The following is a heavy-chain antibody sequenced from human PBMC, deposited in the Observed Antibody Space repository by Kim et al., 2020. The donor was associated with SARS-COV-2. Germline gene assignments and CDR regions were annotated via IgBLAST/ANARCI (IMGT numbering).Heavy chain of an antibody. Sequence: SETLSLTCAVYGGSFSGYYWSWIRQPPGKGLEWIGEINHSGSTNYNPSLKSRVTISVDTSKNQFSLKLSSVTAADTAVYYCARAHWGPFDYWGQGTLVTVSS. V-gene: IGHV4-34*01. CDR3: ARAHWGPFDY. CDR2: INHSGST. D-gene: IGHD7-27*01. CDR1: GGSFSGYY. J-gene: IGHJ4*02.